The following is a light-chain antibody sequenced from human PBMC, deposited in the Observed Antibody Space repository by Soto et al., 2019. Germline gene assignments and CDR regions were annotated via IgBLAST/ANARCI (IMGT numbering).Light chain of an antibody. J-gene: IGLJ2*01. CDR3: QSYDSSLSGHVV. V-gene: IGLV1-40*01. Sequence: QSVLTQPHSVSGAPGQRVTISCTGSSSNIGAGYDVHWYQQLPGTAPKLLIYGNSNRPSGVPDRFSGSKSGTSASPAITGLQAEDEADYYCQSYDSSLSGHVVFGGGTKLTVL. CDR2: GNS. CDR1: SSNIGAGYD.